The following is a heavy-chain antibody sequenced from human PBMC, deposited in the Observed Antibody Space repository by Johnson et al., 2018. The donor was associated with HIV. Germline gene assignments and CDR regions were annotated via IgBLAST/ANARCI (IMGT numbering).Heavy chain of an antibody. CDR2: IRSDGTNK. V-gene: IGHV3-30*02. D-gene: IGHD5-24*01. J-gene: IGHJ3*02. CDR3: ARGMARIAFDI. CDR1: GFTFSTYG. Sequence: QVQLVESGGGVVQPGGSLRLSCAAFGFTFSTYGIHWVRQAPGKGLEWVAFIRSDGTNKYYADSVKGRFTISRDNSKNTLYLQMNSLRAEDTAVYYCARGMARIAFDIWGQGTMVTVSS.